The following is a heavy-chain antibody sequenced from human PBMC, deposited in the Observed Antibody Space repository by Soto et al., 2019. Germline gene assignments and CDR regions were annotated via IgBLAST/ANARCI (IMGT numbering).Heavy chain of an antibody. CDR1: GFTFSDYA. D-gene: IGHD6-19*01. CDR3: AKGGRQWLVTSDFNY. Sequence: VQLVESGGGVVQPGRSLRLSRAASGFTFSDYAMHWVRQAPGKGLEWVAVVSHDGRNTHYADSVKGRFTISRDSSKHTVSLEMTSLRAEDTAVYYCAKGGRQWLVTSDFNYWGQGALVTVSS. J-gene: IGHJ4*02. CDR2: VSHDGRNT. V-gene: IGHV3-30*18.